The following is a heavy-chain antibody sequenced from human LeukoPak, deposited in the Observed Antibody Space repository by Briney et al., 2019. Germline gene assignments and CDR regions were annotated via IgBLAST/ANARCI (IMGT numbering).Heavy chain of an antibody. V-gene: IGHV4-59*08. CDR3: ARHFGSGSYYSPLDC. J-gene: IGHJ4*02. D-gene: IGHD3-10*01. CDR2: IYYSGST. Sequence: KSSETLSLTCTVSGGSISSYYWSWIRQPPGKGLEWIGYIYYSGSTNYNPSLKSRATISVDTSKNQFSLKLSSVTAADTAVYYCARHFGSGSYYSPLDCWGQGTLVTVSS. CDR1: GGSISSYY.